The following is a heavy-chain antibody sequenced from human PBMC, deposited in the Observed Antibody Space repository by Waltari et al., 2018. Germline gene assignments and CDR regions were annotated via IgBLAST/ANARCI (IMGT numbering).Heavy chain of an antibody. D-gene: IGHD5-18*01. J-gene: IGHJ4*02. CDR1: GATFSSYA. CDR2: IIPIFGTA. CDR3: ARDLTSMGDNRWGE. V-gene: IGHV1-69*01. Sequence: QVQLVQSGAEVKKPGSSVKVSCKASGATFSSYAISWVRQAPGQGLEWMGGIIPIFGTANYAQKFQGRVTITADESTSTAYMELSSLRSEDTAVYYCARDLTSMGDNRWGEWGQGTLVTVSS.